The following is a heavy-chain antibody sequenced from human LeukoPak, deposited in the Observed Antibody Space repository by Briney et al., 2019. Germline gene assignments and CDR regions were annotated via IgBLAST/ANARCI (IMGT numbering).Heavy chain of an antibody. CDR1: GFTFSNYW. D-gene: IGHD1-26*01. J-gene: IGHJ3*02. V-gene: IGHV3-74*01. Sequence: GGSLRLSCAASGFTFSNYWMHWVRQAPGKGLVWVSRISTDGSGATYADSVKGRFTISRDNAKNTLYLQMNSLRDEDTAVYYCARPAGALGARNEAFDIWGQGTMVTVSS. CDR2: ISTDGSGA. CDR3: ARPAGALGARNEAFDI.